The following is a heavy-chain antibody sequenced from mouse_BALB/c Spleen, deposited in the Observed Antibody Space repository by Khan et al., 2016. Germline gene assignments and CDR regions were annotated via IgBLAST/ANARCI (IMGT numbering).Heavy chain of an antibody. Sequence: QVQLKESGAELVRPGASVTLSCKASGYTFSDYEMHWVKQTPVHGLQWIGSIDPETGGTAYNQNFKGQATLTAGRSSSTSYMELRSLTSEDSAVYYCTRKGVFYGNYDFDSWGQGTTLTVSS. CDR3: TRKGVFYGNYDFDS. D-gene: IGHD2-1*01. CDR2: IDPETGGT. CDR1: GYTFSDYE. J-gene: IGHJ2*01. V-gene: IGHV1-15*01.